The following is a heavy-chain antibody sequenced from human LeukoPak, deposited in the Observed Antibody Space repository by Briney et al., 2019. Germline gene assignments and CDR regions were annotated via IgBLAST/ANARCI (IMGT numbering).Heavy chain of an antibody. J-gene: IGHJ5*02. CDR3: ARDLSRLRQQLVRENWFDP. CDR2: ISISSSYI. CDR1: GFTFSRYS. D-gene: IGHD6-13*01. Sequence: TGGSLRLSCAASGFTFSRYSMNWVRQAPGKGLEWVSSISISSSYIYYADSVKGRFTMSRDNAKNSLYLQVNSLRAEDTAVYYCARDLSRLRQQLVRENWFDPWGQGTLVTVSS. V-gene: IGHV3-21*01.